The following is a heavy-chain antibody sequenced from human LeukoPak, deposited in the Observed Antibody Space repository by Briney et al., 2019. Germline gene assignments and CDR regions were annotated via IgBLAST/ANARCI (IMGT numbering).Heavy chain of an antibody. J-gene: IGHJ4*02. V-gene: IGHV1-18*01. D-gene: IGHD2-2*01. CDR1: GYTFINYG. CDR2: ISPSNGNT. Sequence: GASVKVSCKASGYTFINYGISWVRQAPGQGLEWMGWISPSNGNTNYAQKLQGRVTMTTDTSTSTAYMELRSLRSDDAAVYYCARDFCSSTSCYFDSWGQGTLVTVSS. CDR3: ARDFCSSTSCYFDS.